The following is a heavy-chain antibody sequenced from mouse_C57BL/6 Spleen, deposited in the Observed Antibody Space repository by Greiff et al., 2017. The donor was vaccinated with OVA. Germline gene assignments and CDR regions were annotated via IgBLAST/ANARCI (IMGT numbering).Heavy chain of an antibody. Sequence: VQLQQPGAELVKPGASVKLSCKASGYTLTSYWMQWVKQRPGQGLEWIGEIDPSDSYTNYNQKFKGKATLTVDTSSSTAYMQLSSLTSDDSAVYYCARSGYWGQGTTLTVSS. CDR1: GYTLTSYW. J-gene: IGHJ2*01. CDR3: ARSGY. V-gene: IGHV1-50*01. CDR2: IDPSDSYT.